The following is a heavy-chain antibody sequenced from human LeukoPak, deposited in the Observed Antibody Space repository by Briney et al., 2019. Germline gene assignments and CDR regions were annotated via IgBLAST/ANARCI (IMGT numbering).Heavy chain of an antibody. D-gene: IGHD2-2*01. J-gene: IGHJ4*02. CDR3: ARLVIVVPFDY. CDR2: IYHSGST. CDR1: GYSISSGYY. V-gene: IGHV4-38-2*01. Sequence: SETLSLXCAVSGYSISSGYYWGWIRQPPGKGLEWIGSIYHSGSTYYNPSLKSRVTISVDTSKNQFSLKLGSVTAADTAVYYCARLVIVVPFDYWGQGTLVTVSS.